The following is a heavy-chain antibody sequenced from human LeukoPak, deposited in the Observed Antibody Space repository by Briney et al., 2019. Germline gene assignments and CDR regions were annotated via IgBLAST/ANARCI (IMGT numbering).Heavy chain of an antibody. CDR2: IRSKTDGGTT. CDR1: GFTFGDYA. D-gene: IGHD3-22*01. V-gene: IGHV3-49*04. J-gene: IGHJ4*02. CDR3: TTDYHYDSSSFDY. Sequence: GGSLRLSCTASGFTFGDYAMSWVRQAPGKGLEWAGFIRSKTDGGTTDYAAPVKGRFTISRDDSKNTLYLQMNSLKTEDTAVYYCTTDYHYDSSSFDYWGQGTLVTVSS.